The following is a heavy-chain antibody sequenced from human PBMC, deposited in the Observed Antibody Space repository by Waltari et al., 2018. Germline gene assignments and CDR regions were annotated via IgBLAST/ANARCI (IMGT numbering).Heavy chain of an antibody. CDR2: INGDGSEL. CDR1: GFSFSSHG. V-gene: IGHV3-74*01. J-gene: IGHJ4*02. CDR3: ARDGHGTVDFDY. Sequence: EVQLVESGGGLVQPGGSLRLSCAASGFSFSSHGMHWVRQTPGQGLEWVSRINGDGSELIYADSVKGRFTMSRDNTKNTVFLHMNSLRGEDTAVYYCARDGHGTVDFDYWGQGTLVTVSS.